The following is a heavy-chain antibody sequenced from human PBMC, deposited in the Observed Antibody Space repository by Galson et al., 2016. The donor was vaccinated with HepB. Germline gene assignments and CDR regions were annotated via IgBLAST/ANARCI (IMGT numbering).Heavy chain of an antibody. CDR3: AKDSARELPGPIDH. CDR1: GFVFDEYT. D-gene: IGHD3-10*01. V-gene: IGHV3-43*01. J-gene: IGHJ4*02. Sequence: SLRLSCASSGFVFDEYTMYWVRQRPGKGLEFVSLISWDGGSTHYGDFVRGRFSTSRDNTKTSLHLQMNSMRPEDTAFYYCAKDSARELPGPIDHWGQGALVIVSA. CDR2: ISWDGGST.